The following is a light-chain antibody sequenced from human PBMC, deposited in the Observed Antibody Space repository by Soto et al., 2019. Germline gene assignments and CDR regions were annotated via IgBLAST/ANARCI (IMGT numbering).Light chain of an antibody. Sequence: EIVLTQFPGTLSLSPGERATLSCRASQSVGSNYLAWYQQRPGQPPRLLIYGASSRANGIPDRFSGRGSGTDFTLTISRLEPEDFAVYYCQQYGNSPWTFGQGTKVDIK. V-gene: IGKV3-20*01. CDR1: QSVGSNY. J-gene: IGKJ1*01. CDR2: GAS. CDR3: QQYGNSPWT.